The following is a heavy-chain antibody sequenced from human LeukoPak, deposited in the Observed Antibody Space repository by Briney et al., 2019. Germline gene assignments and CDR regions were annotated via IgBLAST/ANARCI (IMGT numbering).Heavy chain of an antibody. CDR1: GFTFSSYA. V-gene: IGHV3-23*01. Sequence: GGSLRLSCAASGFTFSSYAMSWVGRAPGKGLGWVSTIDDSDSSTYYADSVKGRFTISRDNSKNTLYLQMNSLRAEDTALYYCAKAIVLNYYFDYWGQGTLVTVSS. CDR3: AKAIVLNYYFDY. J-gene: IGHJ4*02. CDR2: IDDSDSST. D-gene: IGHD2-15*01.